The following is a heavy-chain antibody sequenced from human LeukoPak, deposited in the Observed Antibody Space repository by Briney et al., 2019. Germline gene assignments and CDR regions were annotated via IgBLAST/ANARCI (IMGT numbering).Heavy chain of an antibody. Sequence: ASVKVSCKASGYTFTSYYMHWVRQAPGQGLEWMGIINPSGGSTSYAQKFQGRVTMTRDMSTSTVYMELSSLRSEDTAVYYCARGPLVVVAATYWFDPWGQGTLVTVSS. D-gene: IGHD2-15*01. V-gene: IGHV1-46*01. CDR3: ARGPLVVVAATYWFDP. J-gene: IGHJ5*02. CDR2: INPSGGST. CDR1: GYTFTSYY.